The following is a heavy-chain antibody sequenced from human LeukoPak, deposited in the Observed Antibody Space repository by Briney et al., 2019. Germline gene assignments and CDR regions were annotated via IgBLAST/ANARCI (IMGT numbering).Heavy chain of an antibody. V-gene: IGHV3-11*01. CDR2: ISSSGSTI. D-gene: IGHD2-15*01. CDR1: GFTFSDYY. CDR3: ARESGLYCSGGSCYFDY. J-gene: IGHJ4*02. Sequence: GGSLRLSCASSGFTFSDYYMSSIRQPPGKGREWVSYISSSGSTIYYADSVKGRFTISRDNAKNSLYLQMNSLRAEDTAVYYCARESGLYCSGGSCYFDYWGQGTLVTVSS.